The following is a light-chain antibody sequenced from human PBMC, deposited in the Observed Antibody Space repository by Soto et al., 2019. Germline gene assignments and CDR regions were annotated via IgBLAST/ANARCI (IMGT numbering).Light chain of an antibody. Sequence: EIVLTQAPGTLSLSPGERATLSCRASQSVSSSFLAWYQHKPGQAPRLLIYGASTRATGIPASFSGSGSGTEFTLTISSLQSEDFAVYYCQQYNRWPTFGQGTKVDIK. CDR2: GAS. V-gene: IGKV3-15*01. CDR3: QQYNRWPT. J-gene: IGKJ1*01. CDR1: QSVSSS.